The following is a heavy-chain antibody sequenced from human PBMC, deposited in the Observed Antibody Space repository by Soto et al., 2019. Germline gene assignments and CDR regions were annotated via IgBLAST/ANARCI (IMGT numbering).Heavy chain of an antibody. Sequence: GASVKVSCKASGYTFTGYYMHWVRQAPGQGLEWMGWINPKSGGTNYAQKFQGRVTMTRDTSISTAYMELSRLRSDDTAVYYCARVWDSSGWYGDYYGMDVWGQGTTVTVSS. J-gene: IGHJ6*02. D-gene: IGHD6-19*01. CDR2: INPKSGGT. V-gene: IGHV1-2*02. CDR1: GYTFTGYY. CDR3: ARVWDSSGWYGDYYGMDV.